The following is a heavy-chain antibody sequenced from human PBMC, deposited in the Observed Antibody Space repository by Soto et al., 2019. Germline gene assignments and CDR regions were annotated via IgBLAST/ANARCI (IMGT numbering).Heavy chain of an antibody. D-gene: IGHD1-20*01. CDR3: AKDPQSPYNWNDPADLYDY. CDR1: GFTFSSYA. J-gene: IGHJ4*02. CDR2: ISGSGGST. Sequence: GGSLRLSCAASGFTFSSYAMSWVRQAPGKGLEWVSAISGSGGSTYYADSVKGRFTISRDNSKNTLYLQMNSLRAEDTAVYYCAKDPQSPYNWNDPADLYDYWGQGTLVTVSS. V-gene: IGHV3-23*01.